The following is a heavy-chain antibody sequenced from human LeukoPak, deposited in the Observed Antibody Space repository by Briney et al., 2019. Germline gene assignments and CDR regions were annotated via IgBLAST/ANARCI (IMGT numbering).Heavy chain of an antibody. V-gene: IGHV4-31*03. Sequence: SQTLSLTCTVSGGSISSGGYYWSWIRQHPGKGLEWIGYIYYSGSTNYNPSLKSRVSISVDTFKNQFSLKLSSVTAADTVVYYCAREIQTNCSGGNCYFYYFDYWGQGTLVTVSS. CDR3: AREIQTNCSGGNCYFYYFDY. D-gene: IGHD2-15*01. J-gene: IGHJ4*02. CDR2: IYYSGST. CDR1: GGSISSGGYY.